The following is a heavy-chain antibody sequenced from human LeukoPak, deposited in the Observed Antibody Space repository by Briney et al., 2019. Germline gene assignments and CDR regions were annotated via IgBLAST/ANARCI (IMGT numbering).Heavy chain of an antibody. CDR1: GFTFSNYW. D-gene: IGHD1-26*01. CDR3: ARDEISGYFVY. V-gene: IGHV3-7*01. Sequence: GGSLSLSCADSGFTFSNYWMSWVRQAPGRGLEWVANIKEGGSMKQYVDSVRGRFTISRDNAKRSLYLQMSSLKAEDSAVYYCARDEISGYFVYWGQGTLVTVSS. CDR2: IKEGGSMK. J-gene: IGHJ4*02.